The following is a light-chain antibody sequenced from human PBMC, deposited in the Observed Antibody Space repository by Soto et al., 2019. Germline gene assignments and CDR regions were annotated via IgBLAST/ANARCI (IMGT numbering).Light chain of an antibody. Sequence: DIVLTQSPATLSLSPGERATLSCRASQSVSSYLAWYQQKPGQAPRLLIYDASNRATGIPARFSGSGSGTDFTLTISSLEPEDVAVYYCQQRSNWPPNFGQGTRLEIK. CDR1: QSVSSY. J-gene: IGKJ5*01. CDR3: QQRSNWPPN. V-gene: IGKV3-11*01. CDR2: DAS.